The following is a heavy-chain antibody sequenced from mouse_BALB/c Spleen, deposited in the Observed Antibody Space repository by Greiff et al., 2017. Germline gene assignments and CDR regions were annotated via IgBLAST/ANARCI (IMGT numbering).Heavy chain of an antibody. D-gene: IGHD1-2*01. V-gene: IGHV1S126*01. CDR1: GYSFTSYW. CDR2: IDPSDSET. CDR3: ARRGYGPYYYAMDY. Sequence: QVQLQQSGPQLVRPGASVKISCKASGYSFTSYWMHWVKQRPGQGLEWIGMIDPSDSETRLNQKFKDKATLTVDKSSSTAYMQLSSPTSEDSAVYYCARRGYGPYYYAMDYWGQGTSVTVSS. J-gene: IGHJ4*01.